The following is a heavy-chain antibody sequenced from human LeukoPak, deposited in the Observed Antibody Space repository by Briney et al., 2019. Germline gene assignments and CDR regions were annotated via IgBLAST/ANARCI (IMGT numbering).Heavy chain of an antibody. D-gene: IGHD3-22*01. CDR2: INSDGSST. V-gene: IGHV3-74*01. J-gene: IGHJ4*02. Sequence: GGSLRLSCAASGFTFSSYWMHWVRQAPGKGLVWVSRINSDGSSTSYADSVKGRFTISRDNAKNTLYLQMNSLRAEDTAVYYCASRYYYDSSGRDYWGQGNLVTVPS. CDR3: ASRYYYDSSGRDY. CDR1: GFTFSSYW.